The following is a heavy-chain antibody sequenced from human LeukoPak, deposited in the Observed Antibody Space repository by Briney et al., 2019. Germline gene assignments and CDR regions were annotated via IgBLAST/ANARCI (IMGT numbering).Heavy chain of an antibody. CDR1: GFTFDDYA. CDR3: ARPGYSYGLDAFDI. CDR2: ISSSSSTI. J-gene: IGHJ3*02. V-gene: IGHV3-48*04. D-gene: IGHD5-18*01. Sequence: GGSLRLSCAASGFTFDDYAMHWVRQAPGKGLEWVSYISSSSSTIYYADSVKGRFTISRDNAKNSLYLQMNSLRAEDTAVYYCARPGYSYGLDAFDIWGQGTMVTVSS.